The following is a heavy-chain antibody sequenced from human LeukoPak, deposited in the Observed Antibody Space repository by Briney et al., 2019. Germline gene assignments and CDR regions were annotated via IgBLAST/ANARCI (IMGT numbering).Heavy chain of an antibody. CDR2: IWYGGSNK. J-gene: IGHJ4*02. CDR3: ARGIQIDY. V-gene: IGHV3-33*08. CDR1: GFTFSSYG. Sequence: PGRSLRLSCAASGFTFSSYGMHWVRQAPGKGLEWVAVIWYGGSNKYYADSVKGRFTISRDNSKNTLYLQMSSLRAEDTAVYYCARGIQIDYWGQGTLVTVSS. D-gene: IGHD1-1*01.